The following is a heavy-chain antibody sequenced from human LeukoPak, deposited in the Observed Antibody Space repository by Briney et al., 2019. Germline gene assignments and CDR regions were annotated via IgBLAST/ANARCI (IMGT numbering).Heavy chain of an antibody. CDR2: INPNSGGT. V-gene: IGHV1-2*02. Sequence: INPNSGGTNYAQKFQGRVTMTRDTSISTAYMELSRLRSDDTAVYYCARGARYDFWSGYSDYWGQGTLVTVSS. D-gene: IGHD3-3*01. J-gene: IGHJ4*02. CDR3: ARGARYDFWSGYSDY.